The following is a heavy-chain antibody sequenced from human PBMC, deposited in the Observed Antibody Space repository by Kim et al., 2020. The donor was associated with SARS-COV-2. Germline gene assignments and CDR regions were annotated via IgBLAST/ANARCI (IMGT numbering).Heavy chain of an antibody. J-gene: IGHJ4*02. Sequence: GGSLRLSCAASGFTFSSYGMHWVRQAPGKGLEWVAVISYDGSKYYADSVKGRFTISRDNSKNTLYLQMNSLRAEDTAVYYCAPLRGFDYWGQGTLVTVSS. CDR2: ISYDGSK. CDR1: GFTFSSYG. D-gene: IGHD3-16*01. CDR3: APLRGFDY. V-gene: IGHV3-30*03.